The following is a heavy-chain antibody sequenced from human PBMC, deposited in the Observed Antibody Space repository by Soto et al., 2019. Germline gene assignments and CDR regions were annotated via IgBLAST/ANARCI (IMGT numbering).Heavy chain of an antibody. J-gene: IGHJ4*02. CDR2: IYYSGST. Sequence: QLQLQESGPGLVKPSETLSLTCTVSGGSISSSSYYWGWIRQPPGKGLEWIGSIYYSGSTYYNPSLKSRVAISVDTSKNQFSLKLSSVTAADTAVYYCARLSLLDGIVYWGQGTLVTVSS. D-gene: IGHD1-1*01. V-gene: IGHV4-39*01. CDR3: ARLSLLDGIVY. CDR1: GGSISSSSYY.